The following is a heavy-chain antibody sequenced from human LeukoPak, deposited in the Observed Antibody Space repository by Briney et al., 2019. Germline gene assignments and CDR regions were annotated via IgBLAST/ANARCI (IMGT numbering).Heavy chain of an antibody. CDR2: MNPNIFNT. V-gene: IGHV1-8*03. CDR1: GYTFTSYY. CDR3: ARASGSGSVSSPYYFDY. J-gene: IGHJ4*02. D-gene: IGHD3-10*01. Sequence: GASVKVSCKASGYTFTSYYMHWVRQATGQPLEGMGWMNPNIFNTGYAQKLQGRITITWNNSISTAYMELSSLRSEDPAVYYCARASGSGSVSSPYYFDYWGQGTLVTVSS.